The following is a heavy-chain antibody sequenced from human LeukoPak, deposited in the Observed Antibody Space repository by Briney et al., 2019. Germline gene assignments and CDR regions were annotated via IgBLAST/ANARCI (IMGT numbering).Heavy chain of an antibody. CDR3: ASSTLKCPQYYYMDV. J-gene: IGHJ6*03. Sequence: PGESLKISCKGSGYSFTSYWIGWVRQMPGKGLGWMGIIYPGDSDTRYSPSFQGQVTISADKSISTAYLQWSSLKASDTAMYYCASSTLKCPQYYYMDVWGKGTTVTVSS. V-gene: IGHV5-51*01. D-gene: IGHD2-2*01. CDR2: IYPGDSDT. CDR1: GYSFTSYW.